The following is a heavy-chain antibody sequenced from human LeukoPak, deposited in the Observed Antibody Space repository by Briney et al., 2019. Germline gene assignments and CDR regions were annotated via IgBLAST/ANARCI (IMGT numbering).Heavy chain of an antibody. CDR1: GFTFNRYG. V-gene: IGHV3-33*01. CDR3: ARDFRGRPREDSYFDY. D-gene: IGHD1-26*01. Sequence: GRSLRLSCAASGFTFNRYGMHWVRQAPGKGLEWVAVIWYDGSNEYYADSVKGRFTISRDNSKNTLYLQMNSLRAEDTAVYYCARDFRGRPREDSYFDYWGQRTLVSVSS. J-gene: IGHJ4*02. CDR2: IWYDGSNE.